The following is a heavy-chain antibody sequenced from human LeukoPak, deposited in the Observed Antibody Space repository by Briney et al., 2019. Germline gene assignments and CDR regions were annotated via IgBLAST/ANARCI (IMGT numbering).Heavy chain of an antibody. V-gene: IGHV3-7*01. CDR2: IKQDGSEK. J-gene: IGHJ4*02. CDR1: GFTISSYW. CDR3: VRSVTASFDY. Sequence: PGGSLRLSCAASGFTISSYWMSWVRQAPGKGLEWVANIKQDGSEKYYVDSVKGRFTISRDNAKNSLYLQMNSLRAEDTAVYYCVRSVTASFDYWGQGTLVTVSS. D-gene: IGHD2-21*02.